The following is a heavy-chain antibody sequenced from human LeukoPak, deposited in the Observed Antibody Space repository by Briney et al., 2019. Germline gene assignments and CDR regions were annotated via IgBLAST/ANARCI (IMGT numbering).Heavy chain of an antibody. V-gene: IGHV2-70*11. D-gene: IGHD6-13*01. CDR2: IDWDDDK. CDR1: GFSLSTSGMC. J-gene: IGHJ6*03. Sequence: ESGPALVKPTQTLTLTCTFSGFSLSTSGMCVSWIRQPPGKALEWLARIDWDDDKYYSTSLKTRLTISKDTSKNQVVLTMTNMDPVDTATYYRAHELGYYYYMDVWGKGTTVTVSS. CDR3: AHELGYYYYMDV.